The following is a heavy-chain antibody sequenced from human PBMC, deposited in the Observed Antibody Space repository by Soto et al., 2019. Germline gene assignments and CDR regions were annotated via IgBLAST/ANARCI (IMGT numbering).Heavy chain of an antibody. V-gene: IGHV4-61*01. CDR3: ARVVGSGIFDY. CDR1: GGSVSSGSYY. CDR2: IYYSGST. Sequence: PSETLSLTCTVSGGSVSSGSYYWSWIRQPPGKGLEWIGYIYYSGSTNYNPSLKSRVTISVDTSKNQFSLKLSSVTAADTAVYYCARVVGSGIFDYWGQGTLVTVSS. J-gene: IGHJ4*02. D-gene: IGHD3-10*01.